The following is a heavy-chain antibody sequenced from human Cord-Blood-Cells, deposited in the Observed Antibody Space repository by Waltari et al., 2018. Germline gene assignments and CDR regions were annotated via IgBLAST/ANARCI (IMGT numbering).Heavy chain of an antibody. V-gene: IGHV1-2*02. CDR3: ARVIKAGDVGGYFDL. CDR1: GYPFTGYY. CDR2: ITPNSGGT. J-gene: IGHJ2*01. Sequence: QVQLVQSGAEVKKPGASVKVSCKASGYPFTGYYMHWVRQAPGQGLEWMGWITPNSGGTNYAQKFQGRVTMTRDTSISTAYMELSRLRSDDTAVYYCARVIKAGDVGGYFDLWGRGTLVTVSS. D-gene: IGHD7-27*01.